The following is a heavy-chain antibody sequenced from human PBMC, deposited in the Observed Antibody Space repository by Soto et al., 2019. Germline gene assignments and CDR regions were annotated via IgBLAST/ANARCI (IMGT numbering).Heavy chain of an antibody. Sequence: GASVKVSCKASGYTFTGYYMHWVRQAPGQVLEWMGWINPNSGGTNYAQKFQGRVTITADESTSTAYMDLSSLRSEDTAVYYCARGGSYSSSWDAFDIWGQGTMVTVSS. CDR2: INPNSGGT. D-gene: IGHD6-13*01. CDR1: GYTFTGYY. J-gene: IGHJ3*02. CDR3: ARGGSYSSSWDAFDI. V-gene: IGHV1-2*02.